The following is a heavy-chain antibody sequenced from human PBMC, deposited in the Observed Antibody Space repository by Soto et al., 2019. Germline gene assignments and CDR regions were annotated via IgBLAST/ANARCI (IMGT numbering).Heavy chain of an antibody. CDR3: VIELRNFNYYFDY. CDR1: GFTFTTYN. Sequence: GGSLRLSCSASGFTFTTYNMNWVRQTPGKGLEWVSSITSSSTYIYYADSVKGRFTISRDNAKNSLFLQMNSLRAEDTAVYYCVIELRNFNYYFDYWCQAILVTVS. J-gene: IGHJ4*02. CDR2: ITSSSTYI. D-gene: IGHD1-7*01. V-gene: IGHV3-21*01.